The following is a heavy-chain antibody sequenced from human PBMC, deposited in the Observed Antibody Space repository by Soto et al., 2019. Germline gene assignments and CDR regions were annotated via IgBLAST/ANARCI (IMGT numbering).Heavy chain of an antibody. V-gene: IGHV3-74*01. D-gene: IGHD3-10*01. Sequence: EVQLVESGGGLVQPGGSLRLSCEASGFTFSTYWMHWVRQAPGKGLVWVSRINGDGGSTNYAVSGKGRCAISRDNAENTVYLQTNSLGVEDTAVYYCGRGVRNHYGFDVWGRGTTVTVSS. CDR1: GFTFSTYW. CDR2: INGDGGST. J-gene: IGHJ6*02. CDR3: GRGVRNHYGFDV.